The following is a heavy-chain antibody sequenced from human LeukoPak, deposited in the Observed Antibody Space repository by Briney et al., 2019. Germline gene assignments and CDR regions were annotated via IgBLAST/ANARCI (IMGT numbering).Heavy chain of an antibody. D-gene: IGHD6-19*01. CDR2: INAASGDT. V-gene: IGHV1-3*01. Sequence: VASVNVSCKASGYNFINYALHWVRLAPGQRLEWMGWINAASGDTEYSQNFQGRVTITRDTSASTAYMELSRLRSEDTAVYYCARPGFPHPVAVNPLDYWGQGTLVTVST. CDR1: GYNFINYA. J-gene: IGHJ4*02. CDR3: ARPGFPHPVAVNPLDY.